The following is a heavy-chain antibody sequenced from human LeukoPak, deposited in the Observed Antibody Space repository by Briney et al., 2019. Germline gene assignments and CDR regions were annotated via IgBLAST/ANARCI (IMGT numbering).Heavy chain of an antibody. CDR2: INPNSGGT. V-gene: IGHV1-2*02. CDR1: GYTFTGYY. Sequence: ASVKVSCKASGYTFTGYYMHWVRQAPGQGLEWMGWINPNSGGTNYAQKFQGRVTMTRDTSISTAYMELSRLRSDDTAVYYCARLYYYDSSGYYPYYFDFWGQGTLVTVSS. J-gene: IGHJ4*02. CDR3: ARLYYYDSSGYYPYYFDF. D-gene: IGHD3-22*01.